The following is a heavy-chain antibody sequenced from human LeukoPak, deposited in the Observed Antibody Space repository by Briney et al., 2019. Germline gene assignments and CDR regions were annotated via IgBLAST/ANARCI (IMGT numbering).Heavy chain of an antibody. V-gene: IGHV3-23*01. CDR2: ISGSGGST. Sequence: GESLRLSCAASGFTFSSYAMSWVRQAPGKGLEWVSAISGSGGSTYYADSVKGRFTISRDNSKNTLYLQMNSLRAEDTVVYYCAKPWGAVAGTSYYYGMDVWGQGTTVTVSS. D-gene: IGHD6-19*01. CDR3: AKPWGAVAGTSYYYGMDV. CDR1: GFTFSSYA. J-gene: IGHJ6*02.